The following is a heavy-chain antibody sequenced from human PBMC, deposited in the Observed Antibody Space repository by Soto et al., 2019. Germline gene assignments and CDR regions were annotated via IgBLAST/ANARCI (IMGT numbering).Heavy chain of an antibody. J-gene: IGHJ6*01. Sequence: PGGSLILSCAASGFTFSSYSMNWVRQAPVKGLEWVSSISSSSSYIYYADSVKGRFTVSRDNSKNTLYLQMNSLRAEDTAVYYCARPLEQWQLGFGMDVWGQGSPVTVSS. D-gene: IGHD6-19*01. V-gene: IGHV3-21*01. CDR2: ISSSSSYI. CDR1: GFTFSSYS. CDR3: ARPLEQWQLGFGMDV.